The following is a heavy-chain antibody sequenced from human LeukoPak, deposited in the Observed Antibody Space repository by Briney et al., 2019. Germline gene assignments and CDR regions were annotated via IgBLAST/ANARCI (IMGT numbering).Heavy chain of an antibody. D-gene: IGHD2-15*01. CDR1: GYSFTSYW. J-gene: IGHJ4*02. Sequence: GESLKISCKGSGYSFTSYWIGWVRQLPGKGLEWMGIIYPGDSDTRYSPSFQGQVTISADKSISTAYLQWSSLKASDTAMYYCARLSYCSGGSCYTETFDYWGQGTLVTVSS. CDR2: IYPGDSDT. V-gene: IGHV5-51*01. CDR3: ARLSYCSGGSCYTETFDY.